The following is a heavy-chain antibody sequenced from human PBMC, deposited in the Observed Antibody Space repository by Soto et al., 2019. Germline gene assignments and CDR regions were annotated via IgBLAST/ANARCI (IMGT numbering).Heavy chain of an antibody. V-gene: IGHV2-5*02. Sequence: QITLKESGPTLVKPTQTLTLTCTFSGFSLSTSGVGVGWIRQPPGKALEWLALIYWDDDKRYSPSLKSRITXXXXXXXXXXXXXXXXXXXXXXXXXXXXXXXXFYGMDVWGQGTTVTVSS. J-gene: IGHJ6*02. CDR2: IYWDDDK. CDR1: GFSLSTSGVG. CDR3: XXXXXFYGMDV.